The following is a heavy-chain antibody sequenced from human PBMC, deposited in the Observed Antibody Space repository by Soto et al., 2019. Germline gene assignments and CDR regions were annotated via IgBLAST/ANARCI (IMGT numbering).Heavy chain of an antibody. CDR3: ARISGSGHLGWFDP. Sequence: QPGGSLRLSCLSSGFTFNTYGMFWARQAPGTGLEWVAGIWYDGSYKYYLDSVKGRFTVSRDNSKNTVYLEMNNLRGEDTAVYYCARISGSGHLGWFDPWGQGTLVTVS. D-gene: IGHD3-10*01. V-gene: IGHV3-33*01. CDR1: GFTFNTYG. J-gene: IGHJ5*02. CDR2: IWYDGSYK.